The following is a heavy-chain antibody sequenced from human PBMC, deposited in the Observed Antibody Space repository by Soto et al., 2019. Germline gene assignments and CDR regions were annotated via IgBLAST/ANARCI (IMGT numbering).Heavy chain of an antibody. J-gene: IGHJ3*02. V-gene: IGHV1-18*01. CDR1: GYTFTSYG. CDR2: ISAYNGNT. Sequence: GASVKVSCKASGYTFTSYGISWVRQAPGQGLEWMGWISAYNGNTNYAQKLQGRVTMTTDTSTSTAYMELRSLRSDDTAVYYCARDVSSHYYDSSGYYYAGSDAFDIWGQGTMVTVSS. CDR3: ARDVSSHYYDSSGYYYAGSDAFDI. D-gene: IGHD3-22*01.